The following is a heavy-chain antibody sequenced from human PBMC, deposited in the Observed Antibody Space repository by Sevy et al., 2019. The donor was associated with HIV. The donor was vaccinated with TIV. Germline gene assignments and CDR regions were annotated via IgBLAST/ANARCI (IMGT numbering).Heavy chain of an antibody. CDR1: GASISSTGYY. V-gene: IGHV4-39*01. D-gene: IGHD6-19*01. CDR3: AGPFLSYNSGWSYFDF. J-gene: IGHJ4*02. CDR2: IRYSGST. Sequence: SETLSLTCTVSGASISSTGYYWGWIRQPPGKGLEWIASIRYSGSTFYNLSLKSRVTISADTSKNQISLKLNSVTAAETAIYYCAGPFLSYNSGWSYFDFWGQGTVVTVSS.